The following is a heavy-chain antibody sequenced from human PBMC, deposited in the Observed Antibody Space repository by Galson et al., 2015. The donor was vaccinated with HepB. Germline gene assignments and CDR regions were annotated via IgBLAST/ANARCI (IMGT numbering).Heavy chain of an antibody. CDR2: ISYDGSSK. CDR1: GFTFSDYG. CDR3: ARDSYYYGSGSYYCRFDP. V-gene: IGHV3-30*03. D-gene: IGHD3-10*01. Sequence: SLRLSCAASGFTFSDYGMHWVRQAPGKGLEWVIVISYDGSSKYYADSVKGRFTISRDNSKNTVWLQMDSLRGEDTAVYYCARDSYYYGSGSYYCRFDPWGQGTLVTVSS. J-gene: IGHJ5*02.